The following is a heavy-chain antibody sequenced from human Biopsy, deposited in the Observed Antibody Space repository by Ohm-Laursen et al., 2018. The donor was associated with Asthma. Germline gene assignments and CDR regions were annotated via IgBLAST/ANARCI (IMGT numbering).Heavy chain of an antibody. CDR2: ISGDGGGT. V-gene: IGHV3-23*01. CDR1: GFTFINYA. CDR3: ARDGGYGYLYSMDV. J-gene: IGHJ6*02. D-gene: IGHD5-18*01. Sequence: SLRLSCAASGFTFINYAMSWVRQAPGKGLEWVSAISGDGGGTKYTDSVRGRFTISSDTSRDHLYLQMTNLRAEDTAVYYCARDGGYGYLYSMDVWGQGTTVTVSS.